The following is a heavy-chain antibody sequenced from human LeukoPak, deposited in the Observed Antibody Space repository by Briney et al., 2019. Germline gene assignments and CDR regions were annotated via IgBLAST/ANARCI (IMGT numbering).Heavy chain of an antibody. CDR1: GFTFSSYG. CDR3: AKDRVVTFYYFDY. V-gene: IGHV3-23*01. J-gene: IGHJ4*02. Sequence: GGSLRLSCAASGFTFSSYGMSWVRQAPGKGLEWVSAISGSGGSTYYADSVKGRFTISRDNSKNTLYLQMNSLRAEDTAVYYCAKDRVVTFYYFDYWGQGTLVTVSS. CDR2: ISGSGGST. D-gene: IGHD3-22*01.